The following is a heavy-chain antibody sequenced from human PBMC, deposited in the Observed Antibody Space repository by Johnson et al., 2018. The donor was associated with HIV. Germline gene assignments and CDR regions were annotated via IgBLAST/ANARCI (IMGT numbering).Heavy chain of an antibody. V-gene: IGHV3-23*04. J-gene: IGHJ3*02. D-gene: IGHD6-13*01. CDR3: ARPGVSRVPGAFDI. CDR2: ISGRGGST. Sequence: VQLVESGGGLVQPGGSLRLSCAASGFTFSSYAMRWVRPAPGKGLERVSAISGRGGSTSYADSVKGRFTISRDNSKNTLNLQMNSLRAEDTAVYYGARPGVSRVPGAFDIWGQGTMVTVSS. CDR1: GFTFSSYA.